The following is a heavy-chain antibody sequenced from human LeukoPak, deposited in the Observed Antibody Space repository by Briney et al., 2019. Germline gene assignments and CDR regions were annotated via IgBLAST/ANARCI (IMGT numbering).Heavy chain of an antibody. D-gene: IGHD3-10*01. CDR2: IIPIFGTA. CDR3: GYGSGTNYYYYGMDV. Sequence: VASVKVSFKASGGTFSSYAISWVRQAPGQGLEWMGGIIPIFGTANYAQKFQGRVTITADKSTSTAYMELSSLRSEDTAVYYCGYGSGTNYYYYGMDVWGKGTTVTVSS. J-gene: IGHJ6*04. CDR1: GGTFSSYA. V-gene: IGHV1-69*06.